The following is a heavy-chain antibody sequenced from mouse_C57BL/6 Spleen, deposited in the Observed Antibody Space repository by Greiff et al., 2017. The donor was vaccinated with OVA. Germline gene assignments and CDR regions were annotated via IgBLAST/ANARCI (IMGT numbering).Heavy chain of an antibody. J-gene: IGHJ3*01. D-gene: IGHD1-1*01. CDR1: EYEFPSHD. V-gene: IGHV5-2*01. CDR3: ASPHYYGSSYAWFAY. Sequence: EVMLVESGGGLVQPGESLKLSCESNEYEFPSHDMSWVRKTPEKRLELVAAINSDGGSTYYPDTMERRFIISRDNTKKTLYLQMSSLRSEDTALYYCASPHYYGSSYAWFAYWGQGTLVTVSA. CDR2: INSDGGST.